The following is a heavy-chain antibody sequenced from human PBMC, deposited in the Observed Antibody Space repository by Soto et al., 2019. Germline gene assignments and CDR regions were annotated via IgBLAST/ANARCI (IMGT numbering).Heavy chain of an antibody. CDR3: ARDNGPGQSIFDY. Sequence: GGSLILSCAASGFTFSSYSMNWVRQAPGKGLEWVSYISSSSSTIYYADSVKGRFTISRDNAKNSLYLQMNSLRAEDTAVYYCARDNGPGQSIFDYWGQGTPVTVSS. CDR1: GFTFSSYS. CDR2: ISSSSSTI. D-gene: IGHD2-8*02. J-gene: IGHJ4*02. V-gene: IGHV3-48*01.